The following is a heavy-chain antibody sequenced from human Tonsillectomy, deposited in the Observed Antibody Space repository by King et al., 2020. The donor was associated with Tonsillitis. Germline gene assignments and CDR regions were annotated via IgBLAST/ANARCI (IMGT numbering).Heavy chain of an antibody. J-gene: IGHJ4*02. CDR2: IRSKPYGETT. V-gene: IGHV3-49*03. Sequence: VQLVESGGGLVQPGRSLRLSCTASGFTFGDYAMSWFRQAPGKGLEWVGFIRSKPYGETTEYAASVKGRFTISRDDSKSIAYLQMNSLKTEDTAVYYCTSDSYFDSSGYFPHPRPDYWGQGTLVTVSS. CDR3: TSDSYFDSSGYFPHPRPDY. D-gene: IGHD3-22*01. CDR1: GFTFGDYA.